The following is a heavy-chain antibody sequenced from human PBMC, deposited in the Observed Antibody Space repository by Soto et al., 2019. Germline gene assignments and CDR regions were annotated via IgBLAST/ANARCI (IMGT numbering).Heavy chain of an antibody. J-gene: IGHJ5*02. V-gene: IGHV1-46*03. Sequence: QGQLVQSGAEVKKPGASVKVSCKASGYTFTSHYVHWVRQAPGQGLEWVGVINAGGGNTVYAQKLQGRVTLTRDTSTDTVYMELSSLTSDDTAVYFCARDQSSCSGGGCYWWFDPWGQGTLVTVSS. D-gene: IGHD2-15*01. CDR2: INAGGGNT. CDR1: GYTFTSHY. CDR3: ARDQSSCSGGGCYWWFDP.